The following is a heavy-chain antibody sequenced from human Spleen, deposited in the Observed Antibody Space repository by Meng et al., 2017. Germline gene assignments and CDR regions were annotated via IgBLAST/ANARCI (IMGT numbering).Heavy chain of an antibody. Sequence: SGPTLANPTQILTLTCSFSGLLLRTSGVGVGWIRQPPGKSLEWLALLYWDDDKRYSPSLKSRLTIIKDTSKNQVVLTMTNMDPVDTPTYYCAHGPLTGATGYYFDYWGQGTLVTVSS. CDR1: GLLLRTSGVG. J-gene: IGHJ4*02. CDR3: AHGPLTGATGYYFDY. V-gene: IGHV2-5*02. CDR2: LYWDDDK. D-gene: IGHD1-26*01.